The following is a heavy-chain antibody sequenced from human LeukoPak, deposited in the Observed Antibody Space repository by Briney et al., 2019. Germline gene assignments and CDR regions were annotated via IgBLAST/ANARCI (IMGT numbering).Heavy chain of an antibody. J-gene: IGHJ6*02. Sequence: ASVKVSCKASGFTFTNYAVNWVRQAPGQGLEWMGIINPSGGSTSYAQKFQGRVTMTRDTSTSTVYMELSSLRSEDTAVYYCARDMAARLEVWYYYGMDVWGQGTTVTVSS. D-gene: IGHD6-6*01. V-gene: IGHV1-46*01. CDR2: INPSGGST. CDR3: ARDMAARLEVWYYYGMDV. CDR1: GFTFTNYA.